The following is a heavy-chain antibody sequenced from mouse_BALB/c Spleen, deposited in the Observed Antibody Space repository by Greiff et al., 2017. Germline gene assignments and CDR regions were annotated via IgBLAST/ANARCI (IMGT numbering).Heavy chain of an antibody. Sequence: EVQLVESGGGLVKPGGSLKLSCAASGFTFSSYAMSWVRQSPEKRLEWVAEISSGGSYTYYPDTVTGRFTISRDNAKNTLYLEMSSLKSEDTAMYYCARKGDYRYDGFAYWGQGTLVTVSA. CDR1: GFTFSSYA. J-gene: IGHJ3*01. V-gene: IGHV5-9-4*01. CDR3: ARKGDYRYDGFAY. D-gene: IGHD2-14*01. CDR2: ISSGGSYT.